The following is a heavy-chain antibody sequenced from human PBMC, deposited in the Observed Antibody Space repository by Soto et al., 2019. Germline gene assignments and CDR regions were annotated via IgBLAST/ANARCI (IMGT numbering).Heavy chain of an antibody. CDR2: ISGSGGST. Sequence: GSLRLSCAASGFTFSSYAMSWVRQAPGKGLEWVSAISGSGGSTYYADSVKGRFTISRDNSKNTLYLQMNSLRAEDTAVYYCAKDRARSSNPYYYYYYGMDVWGQGTTVTVSS. D-gene: IGHD6-6*01. CDR1: GFTFSSYA. V-gene: IGHV3-23*01. J-gene: IGHJ6*02. CDR3: AKDRARSSNPYYYYYYGMDV.